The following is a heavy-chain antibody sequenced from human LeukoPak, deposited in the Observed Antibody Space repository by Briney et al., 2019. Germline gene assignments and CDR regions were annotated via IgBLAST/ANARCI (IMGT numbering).Heavy chain of an antibody. CDR2: IYYSGST. CDR3: ARGSSFDP. CDR1: GGSISSYY. J-gene: IGHJ5*02. V-gene: IGHV4-59*01. Sequence: SETLSLTCTVSGGSISSYYWSWIRQPPGKGLEWIGYIYYSGSTNYNPSLKSRVTISVDTSKNQFSLKLGPVTAADTAVYYCARGSSFDPWGQGTLVTVSS.